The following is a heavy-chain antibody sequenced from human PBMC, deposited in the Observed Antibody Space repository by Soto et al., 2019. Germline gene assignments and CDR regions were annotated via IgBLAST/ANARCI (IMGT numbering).Heavy chain of an antibody. CDR3: ARTFDYYGMDV. CDR2: IYHAGSV. Sequence: KPSETLSLTCAVSGYSIASGYYWAWIRQSPGKGLEWIGSIYHAGSVYYNPSLNGRVALSMDTSKNHFSLKLTSVTAADTAVYYCARTFDYYGMDVWGQGTTVTVSS. J-gene: IGHJ6*02. CDR1: GYSIASGYY. V-gene: IGHV4-38-2*01.